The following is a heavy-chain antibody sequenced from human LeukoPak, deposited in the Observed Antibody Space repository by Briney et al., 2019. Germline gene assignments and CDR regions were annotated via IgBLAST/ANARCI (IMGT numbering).Heavy chain of an antibody. J-gene: IGHJ4*02. V-gene: IGHV4-61*01. CDR2: IYYSGST. CDR1: GGSLTNPTYY. D-gene: IGHD2-8*01. CDR3: ARAPLGYCTNGVCYKVVGFDY. Sequence: SETLSLTCTVSGGSLTNPTYYQWSWIRQPPGKGLEWIGYIYYSGSTNYNPSLKSRVTISVDTSKNQFSLKLSSVTAADTAVYYCARAPLGYCTNGVCYKVVGFDYWGQGTLVTVSS.